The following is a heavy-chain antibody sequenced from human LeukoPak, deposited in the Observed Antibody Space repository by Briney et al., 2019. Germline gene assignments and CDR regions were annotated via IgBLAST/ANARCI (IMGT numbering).Heavy chain of an antibody. Sequence: SETLSLTCTVSGGSISSSSYFWGWIRQPPGKGLEWIGTIYYSGSTHYNPSLKSRVTISIDTSKNQFSLNLRSVTAADTAVYYCARRRGDCWGQGTLVTVSS. J-gene: IGHJ4*02. CDR2: IYYSGST. CDR1: GGSISSSSYF. CDR3: ARRRGDC. V-gene: IGHV4-39*01.